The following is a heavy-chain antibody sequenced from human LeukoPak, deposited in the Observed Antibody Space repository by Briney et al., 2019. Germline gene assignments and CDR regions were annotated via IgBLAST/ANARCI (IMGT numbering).Heavy chain of an antibody. V-gene: IGHV1-18*01. D-gene: IGHD2-2*03. CDR2: ISAYNGNT. J-gene: IGHJ4*02. CDR1: GYTFTSYG. Sequence: ASVKVSCKASGYTFTSYGISWVRPAPGQGLEWMGWISAYNGNTNYAQKLQGRVTMTTDTSTSTAYMELRSLRSDDTAVYYCARAKHLDIVVVPAAMPDGYWGQGTLVTVSS. CDR3: ARAKHLDIVVVPAAMPDGY.